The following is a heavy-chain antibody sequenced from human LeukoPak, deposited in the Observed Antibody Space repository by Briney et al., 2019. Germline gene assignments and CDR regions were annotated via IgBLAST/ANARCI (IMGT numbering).Heavy chain of an antibody. D-gene: IGHD5-12*01. CDR2: IYYSGST. J-gene: IGHJ4*02. V-gene: IGHV4-61*01. Sequence: PSETLSLTCTVSGGSVSSGSYYWSWSRQPPGKGLEWIWYIYYSGSTNYNPSLKSRVTISVDTSKNQSSLKLSSVTAADTAVYYCARISGSTLGFDYWGQGTLVTVSS. CDR1: GGSVSSGSYY. CDR3: ARISGSTLGFDY.